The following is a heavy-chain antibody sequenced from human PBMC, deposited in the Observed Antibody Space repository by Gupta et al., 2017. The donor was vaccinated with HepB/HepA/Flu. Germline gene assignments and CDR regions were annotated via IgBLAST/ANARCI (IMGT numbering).Heavy chain of an antibody. D-gene: IGHD2-15*01. CDR2: INGDGSST. CDR3: VRDGYCSGGTCYRRFDY. V-gene: IGHV3-74*01. CDR1: GFTFSNYW. J-gene: IGHJ4*02. Sequence: EVQLVESGGASVQPGGSLRLSCAASGFTFSNYWMHWVRQAPGKGLVWVSCINGDGSSTNYADSVMGRFTISRDNARNTLYLQMKSLRDEDTAVYYCVRDGYCSGGTCYRRFDYWGQGTLVTGSS.